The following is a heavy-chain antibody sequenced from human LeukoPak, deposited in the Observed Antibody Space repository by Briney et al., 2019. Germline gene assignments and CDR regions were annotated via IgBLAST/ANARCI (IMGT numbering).Heavy chain of an antibody. J-gene: IGHJ4*02. CDR2: IYYSGST. Sequence: SETLSLTCTVPGGSISSSSYYWGWIRQPPGKGLEWIGSIYYSGSTYYNPSLKSRVTISVDTSKNQFSLKLSSVTAADTAVYYCARRPPGVRYYFDYWGQGTLVTVSS. D-gene: IGHD4-23*01. CDR1: GGSISSSSYY. V-gene: IGHV4-39*01. CDR3: ARRPPGVRYYFDY.